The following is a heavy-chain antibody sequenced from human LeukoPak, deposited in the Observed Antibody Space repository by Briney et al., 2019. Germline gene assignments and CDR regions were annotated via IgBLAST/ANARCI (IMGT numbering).Heavy chain of an antibody. D-gene: IGHD6-13*01. Sequence: PSETLSLTCAVYGGSFSGYYWSWIRQPPGKGLEWIGEINHSGSTNYNPSLKSRVTISVDTSKNQFSLKLSSVTAADTAVYYCARPGYSSSWYRVDYWGQGTLVTVSS. CDR3: ARPGYSSSWYRVDY. J-gene: IGHJ4*02. CDR2: INHSGST. V-gene: IGHV4-34*01. CDR1: GGSFSGYY.